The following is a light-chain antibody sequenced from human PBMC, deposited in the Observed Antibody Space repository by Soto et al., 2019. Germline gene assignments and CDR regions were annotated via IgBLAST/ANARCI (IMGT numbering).Light chain of an antibody. CDR3: QKDDRAPLT. J-gene: IGKJ4*01. CDR1: QGLRNF. CDR2: AAS. V-gene: IGKV1-27*01. Sequence: DVQMPQSPSSLSAAIGDRVTITCRASQGLRNFLAWYQQKPGTVPKLLIYAASSLQSGVPSRFRGSGSGTDFTLAISSPQPEDVATYYCQKDDRAPLTFGGGTKVDIK.